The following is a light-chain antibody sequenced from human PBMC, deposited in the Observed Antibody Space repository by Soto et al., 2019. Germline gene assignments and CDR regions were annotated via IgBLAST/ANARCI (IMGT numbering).Light chain of an antibody. CDR2: GNS. J-gene: IGLJ3*02. Sequence: QSVLTQPPSASGTPGQRVTISCSGSRSNIGSNTVNWYQQLPGSAPKLLMHGNSQRPSGVPDRFSGSKSGTSASLAIIGLRTEDEAHYYCAAWDDSLRGVVFGGGTKLTVL. V-gene: IGLV1-44*01. CDR1: RSNIGSNT. CDR3: AAWDDSLRGVV.